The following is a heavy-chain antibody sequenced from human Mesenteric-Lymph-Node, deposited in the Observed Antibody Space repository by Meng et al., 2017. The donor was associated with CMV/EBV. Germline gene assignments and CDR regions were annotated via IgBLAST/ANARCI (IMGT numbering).Heavy chain of an antibody. CDR3: ARVTGDYDHYYGMDV. CDR2: IKQDGSEK. CDR1: GFTFSSYW. Sequence: GESLKISCAASGFTFSSYWMSWVRQAPGKGLEWVANIKQDGSEKYYVDSVKGRFTISRDNAQNSLFLQMNSLRAEDTAVYYCARVTGDYDHYYGMDVWGQGTAVTVSS. D-gene: IGHD4-17*01. V-gene: IGHV3-7*01. J-gene: IGHJ6*02.